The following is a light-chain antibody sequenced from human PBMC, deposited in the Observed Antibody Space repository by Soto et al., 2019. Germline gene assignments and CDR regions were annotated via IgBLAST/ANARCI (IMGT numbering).Light chain of an antibody. Sequence: DLQMTQSPSSLSASVGDRVTITCRASQNISKYLNWYQRKPGKAPKLLIYAASTLQSGVPSRFSGSESGTEFTLTISSLQPEDFGDYICQQTYKTPFTFGPGTRV. CDR3: QQTYKTPFT. J-gene: IGKJ3*01. V-gene: IGKV1-39*01. CDR2: AAS. CDR1: QNISKY.